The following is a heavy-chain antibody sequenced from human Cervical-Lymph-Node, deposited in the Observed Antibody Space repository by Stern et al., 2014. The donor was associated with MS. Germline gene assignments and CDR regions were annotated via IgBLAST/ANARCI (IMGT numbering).Heavy chain of an antibody. CDR2: ISYSGSS. V-gene: IGHV4-30-4*01. D-gene: IGHD3-22*01. CDR3: ARTDILLLDY. Sequence: QVQLVESGPGLVRPSQTLSLTCTVSGGSISSDDHYWSWVRQPPGKGLEWLGYISYSGSSYFNPSLKGRATMSVDTSKNQFSLKLKSVTAADTAVYYCARTDILLLDYWGQGALVTVSS. CDR1: GGSISSDDHY. J-gene: IGHJ4*02.